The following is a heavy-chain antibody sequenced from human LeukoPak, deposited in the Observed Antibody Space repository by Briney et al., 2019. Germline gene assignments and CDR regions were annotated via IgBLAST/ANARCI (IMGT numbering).Heavy chain of an antibody. J-gene: IGHJ4*02. D-gene: IGHD2-2*01. V-gene: IGHV4-34*01. CDR3: ARGVVVPAALDY. CDR1: GGSFSGYY. CDR2: INHSGST. Sequence: SETLSLTWAVYGGSFSGYYWSWIRQPPGKGLEWIGEINHSGSTNYNPSLKSRVTISVDTSKNQFSLKLSSVTAADTAVYYCARGVVVPAALDYWGQGTLVTVSS.